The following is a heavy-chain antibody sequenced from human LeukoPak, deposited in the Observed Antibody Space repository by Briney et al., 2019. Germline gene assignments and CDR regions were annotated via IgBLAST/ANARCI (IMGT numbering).Heavy chain of an antibody. D-gene: IGHD1-14*01. Sequence: ASVRVSCKASGYTFTVYYMHWVRQAPGQGGGWMGWINPNSGGTNYAQKFQGTLTMTRDTSISTAYMELSRLRSDDTAVYYCARGRRLEPLDYWGQGTLVTASS. V-gene: IGHV1-2*02. J-gene: IGHJ4*02. CDR3: ARGRRLEPLDY. CDR2: INPNSGGT. CDR1: GYTFTVYY.